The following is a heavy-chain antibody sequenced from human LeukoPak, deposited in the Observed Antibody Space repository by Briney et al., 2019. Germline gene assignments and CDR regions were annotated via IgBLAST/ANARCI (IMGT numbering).Heavy chain of an antibody. CDR3: TRRGSSGSPLDY. CDR2: IRSKANSYAT. Sequence: PGGSLRLSCAASGFTFSGSAMHWVRQASGKGLEWVGRIRSKANSYATAYAASVKGRFTTSRDDSKNTAYLQMNSLKTEDTAVYYCTRRGSSGSPLDYWGQGTLVTVSS. D-gene: IGHD3-22*01. CDR1: GFTFSGSA. V-gene: IGHV3-73*01. J-gene: IGHJ4*02.